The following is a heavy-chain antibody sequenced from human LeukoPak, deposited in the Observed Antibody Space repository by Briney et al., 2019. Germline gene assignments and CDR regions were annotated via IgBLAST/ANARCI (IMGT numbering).Heavy chain of an antibody. D-gene: IGHD5-12*01. Sequence: NESGPTLVNPTQTLTLTCTFSGFSLSTAGVGVGWIRQPPGKALEWLALIYWDDDKHYSPSLKSRLAITRGTSKNQVVLTMTNMDPVDTATYFCAHSVRDEDIVATTERNFDYWGQGTPATVSS. CDR3: AHSVRDEDIVATTERNFDY. CDR1: GFSLSTAGVG. V-gene: IGHV2-5*02. CDR2: IYWDDDK. J-gene: IGHJ4*02.